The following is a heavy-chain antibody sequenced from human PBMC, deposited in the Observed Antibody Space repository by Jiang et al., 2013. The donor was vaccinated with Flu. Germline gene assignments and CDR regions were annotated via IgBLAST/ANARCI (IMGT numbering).Heavy chain of an antibody. CDR2: ISSSSSYI. Sequence: QLLESGGGLVKPGGSLRLSCAASGFTFSSYSMNWVRQAPGKGLEWVSSISSSSSYIYYADSVKGRFTISRDNAKNSLYLQMNSLRAEDTAVYYCAGGGKDYYYGMDVWGQGTTVTVSS. J-gene: IGHJ6*02. CDR1: GFTFSSYS. CDR3: AGGGKDYYYGMDV. V-gene: IGHV3-21*01.